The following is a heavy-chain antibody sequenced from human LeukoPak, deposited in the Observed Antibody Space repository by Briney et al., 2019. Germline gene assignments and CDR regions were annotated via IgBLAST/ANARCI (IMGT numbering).Heavy chain of an antibody. J-gene: IGHJ4*02. V-gene: IGHV4-4*02. D-gene: IGHD4-17*01. CDR2: IYHSGST. CDR3: ARAGYGDYEETFDI. CDR1: GGSISSSNW. Sequence: SETLSLTCAVSGGSISSSNWWSWVRQPPGKGLEWIGEIYHSGSTNYNPSLKSRVTISVDKSKNQFSLKLSSVAAADTAVYYCARAGYGDYEETFDIWGQGTLVTVSS.